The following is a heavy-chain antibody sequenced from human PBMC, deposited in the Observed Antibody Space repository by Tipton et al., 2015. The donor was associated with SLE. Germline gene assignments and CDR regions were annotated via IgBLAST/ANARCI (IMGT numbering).Heavy chain of an antibody. CDR1: GYTFTSNG. CDR3: ARDLPDYNFWSGYYEICDS. CDR2: ISAYNGNA. J-gene: IGHJ5*01. V-gene: IGHV1-18*01. Sequence: QLVQSGAEVKKPGASVKVSCKASGYTFTSNGISWVRQAPGQGLEWMGWISAYNGNANYAQKLQDRVTMTTDTSTSTAYMELRSLGSDDTPVYYCARDLPDYNFWSGYYEICDSWGQGALVTVSS. D-gene: IGHD3-3*01.